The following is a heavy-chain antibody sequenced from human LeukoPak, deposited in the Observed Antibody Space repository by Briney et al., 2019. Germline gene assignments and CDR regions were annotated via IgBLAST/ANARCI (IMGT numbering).Heavy chain of an antibody. CDR2: ISGSGGST. D-gene: IGHD3-10*01. J-gene: IGHJ4*02. CDR1: GFTFSSYG. Sequence: PGGSLRLSCAASGFTFSSYGMSWVRQAPGKGLEWVSAISGSGGSTYYADSVKGRFTISRDNSKNTLYLQMNSLRAEDTAVYYCAKDPGTYYYGSGSYYIGGPTFDYWGQGTLVTVSS. V-gene: IGHV3-23*01. CDR3: AKDPGTYYYGSGSYYIGGPTFDY.